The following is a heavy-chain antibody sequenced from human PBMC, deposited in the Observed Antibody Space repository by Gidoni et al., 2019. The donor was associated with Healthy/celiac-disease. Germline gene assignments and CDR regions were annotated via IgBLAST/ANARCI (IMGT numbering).Heavy chain of an antibody. Sequence: QVQLVESGGGVVQPGRSLRLSCADSGFTFSSYAMHWVRQAPGKGLEWVAVISYDGSNKYYADSVKGRFTISRDNSKNTLYLQMNSLRAEDTAVYYCARDYSAHDLNAFDIWGQGTMVTVSS. J-gene: IGHJ3*02. CDR2: ISYDGSNK. CDR3: ARDYSAHDLNAFDI. V-gene: IGHV3-30*01. CDR1: GFTFSSYA. D-gene: IGHD2-21*01.